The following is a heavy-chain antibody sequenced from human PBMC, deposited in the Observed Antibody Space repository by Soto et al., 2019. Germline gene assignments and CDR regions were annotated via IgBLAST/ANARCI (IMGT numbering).Heavy chain of an antibody. V-gene: IGHV4-34*02. D-gene: IGHD1-1*01. J-gene: IGHJ4*02. CDR1: GASFSGYY. CDR3: ARRFSGTGRYFDY. CDR2: INQSGST. Sequence: QVQLQQWGAGLLKPSETLSLSCAVYGASFSGYYWNWIRPPPGKGLEWIGEINQSGSTNYSPSLKTRVTISVDTSKKQFSLRVSSVTAADTAVYYCARRFSGTGRYFDYWGQGTLVTVSS.